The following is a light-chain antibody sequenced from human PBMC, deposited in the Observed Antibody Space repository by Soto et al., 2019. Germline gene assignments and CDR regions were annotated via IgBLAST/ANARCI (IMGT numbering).Light chain of an antibody. CDR2: DTS. CDR1: TGAVTSGHY. J-gene: IGLJ1*01. Sequence: QAVVTQEPSLTVSPGGTVTLTCGSSTGAVTSGHYPYWFQQKPGQAPRTLIYDTSNKHSWTPARFSGSLLGGKAALTLSGAQPEHEAEYYCLLSYSGALYVFGTGTKVTVL. V-gene: IGLV7-46*01. CDR3: LLSYSGALYV.